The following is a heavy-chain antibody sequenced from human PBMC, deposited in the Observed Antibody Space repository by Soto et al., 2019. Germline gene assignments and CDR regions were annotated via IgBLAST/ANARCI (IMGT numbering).Heavy chain of an antibody. D-gene: IGHD3-22*01. CDR1: GFTFGSYA. Sequence: PGGSLRLSCAASGFTFGSYAMHWVRQAPGKGLKWVAVISYDGSNKYYADSVKGRFTISRDNSKNTLYLQMNSLRAEDTAVYYCARGVVSTVSRNYYDSSALTGGIDYLGQG. CDR2: ISYDGSNK. CDR3: ARGVVSTVSRNYYDSSALTGGIDY. J-gene: IGHJ4*02. V-gene: IGHV3-30-3*01.